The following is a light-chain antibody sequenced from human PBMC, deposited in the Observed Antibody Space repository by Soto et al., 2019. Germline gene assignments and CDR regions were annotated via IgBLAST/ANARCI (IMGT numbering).Light chain of an antibody. CDR3: QQYGTSPVT. V-gene: IGKV3-20*01. J-gene: IGKJ4*01. CDR2: AAA. Sequence: EILLTQSPGTLSLSPSETATLSCRASQGVRYNYLAWYQQRPGQPPRLLICAAASRASGIPDRFSGSVSGTDFTLTIRSLEPEDFAVYFCQQYGTSPVTFGGGTKVEI. CDR1: QGVRYNY.